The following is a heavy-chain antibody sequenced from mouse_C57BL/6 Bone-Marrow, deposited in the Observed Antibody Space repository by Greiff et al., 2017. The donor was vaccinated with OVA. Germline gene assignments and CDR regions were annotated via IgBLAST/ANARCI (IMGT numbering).Heavy chain of an antibody. Sequence: VQLQQSGPELVKPGASVKISCKASGYAFSSSWMNWVKQRPGKGLEWIGRIYPGDGDTNYNGKFKGKATLTADKSSSTAYMQLSSLTSEDSAVYFCAPQTAQATFWGQGTTLTVSS. CDR3: APQTAQATF. V-gene: IGHV1-82*01. CDR1: GYAFSSSW. D-gene: IGHD3-2*02. CDR2: IYPGDGDT. J-gene: IGHJ2*01.